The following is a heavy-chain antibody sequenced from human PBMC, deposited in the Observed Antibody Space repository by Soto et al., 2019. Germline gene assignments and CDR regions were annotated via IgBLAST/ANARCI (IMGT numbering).Heavy chain of an antibody. CDR1: GYTFTGYY. Sequence: GASVKVSSKASGYTFTGYYMHWVRQSPEQGLEWMGWINPNSGGTNYAQKFQGWVTMTRDTSISTAYMELSRLRSDDTAVYYCARDKDSGYDFPGLFFGYWGQGTLVTVSS. V-gene: IGHV1-2*04. D-gene: IGHD5-12*01. J-gene: IGHJ4*02. CDR2: INPNSGGT. CDR3: ARDKDSGYDFPGLFFGY.